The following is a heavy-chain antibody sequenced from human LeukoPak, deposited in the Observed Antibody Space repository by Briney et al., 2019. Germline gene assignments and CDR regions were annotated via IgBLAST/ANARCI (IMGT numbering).Heavy chain of an antibody. CDR2: IYHSGST. CDR3: AREGYDSL. Sequence: PSETLSLTCAVSGYSISSGYYWGWIRQPPGKGLEWIGSIYHSGSTYYNPSLKSRVTISVDTSKNQFSLKLSSLTAADTAVYYCAREGYDSLWGQGTLVTVSS. V-gene: IGHV4-38-2*02. J-gene: IGHJ4*02. CDR1: GYSISSGYY. D-gene: IGHD3-3*01.